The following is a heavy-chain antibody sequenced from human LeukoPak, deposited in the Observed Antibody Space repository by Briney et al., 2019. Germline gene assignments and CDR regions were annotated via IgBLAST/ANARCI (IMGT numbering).Heavy chain of an antibody. CDR1: QFTFSNYW. J-gene: IGHJ4*02. CDR3: ARVSSYCSSTSCKEPLDY. D-gene: IGHD2-2*01. CDR2: INSDGSST. V-gene: IGHV3-74*01. Sequence: GGSLRLSCAASQFTFSNYWMYWVRQAPGKGLVWVSRINSDGSSTNYADSVKGRFTISRDNAKNTLYLQMNGLRAEDTALYYCARVSSYCSSTSCKEPLDYWGQGTLVTVSS.